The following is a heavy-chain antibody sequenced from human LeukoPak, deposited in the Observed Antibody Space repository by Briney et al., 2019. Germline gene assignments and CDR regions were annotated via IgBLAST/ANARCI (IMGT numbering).Heavy chain of an antibody. CDR1: GFTVSSNY. CDR3: ARGGSSWDFAFDI. V-gene: IGHV3-66*02. CDR2: IYSGGST. D-gene: IGHD6-13*01. Sequence: GGSLRLSCAASGFTVSSNYMSWVRQAPGKGLEWVSVIYSGGSTYHADSVKGRFTISRDNSRNTLYLQMNSLRTEDTAMYYCARGGSSWDFAFDIWGQGTMVTVSS. J-gene: IGHJ3*02.